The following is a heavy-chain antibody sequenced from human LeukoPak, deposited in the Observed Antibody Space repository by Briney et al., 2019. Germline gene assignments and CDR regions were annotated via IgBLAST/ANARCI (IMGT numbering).Heavy chain of an antibody. D-gene: IGHD2-15*01. V-gene: IGHV1-2*02. J-gene: IGHJ4*02. CDR3: ARASRYCSGGSCYAPVDY. CDR1: GYTFSGYY. Sequence: ASVKVSCKASGYTFSGYYMHWVRQAPGQGLEWMGWINPNSGGTNYAQKFQGRVTMTRDTSISTAYMELSRLRSEDMAVYYCARASRYCSGGSCYAPVDYWGQGTLVTVSS. CDR2: INPNSGGT.